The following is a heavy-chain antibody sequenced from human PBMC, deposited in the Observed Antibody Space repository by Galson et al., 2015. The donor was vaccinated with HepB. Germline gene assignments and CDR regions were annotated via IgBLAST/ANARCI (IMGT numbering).Heavy chain of an antibody. CDR1: GYTFTAIY. J-gene: IGHJ4*02. CDR3: ARGPSTGDFDY. CDR2: INPNSGGT. D-gene: IGHD7-27*01. V-gene: IGHV1-2*02. Sequence: SVKVSCKASGYTFTAIYLHWMRQAPGQGLEWMGWINPNSGGTSYAQKFQGRVTMTRDTSISTVYMELSRLRSDDTAVYYCARGPSTGDFDYWGQGTLVTVSS.